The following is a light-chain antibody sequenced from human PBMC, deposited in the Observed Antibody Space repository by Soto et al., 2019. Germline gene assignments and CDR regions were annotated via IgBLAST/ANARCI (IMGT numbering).Light chain of an antibody. J-gene: IGKJ3*01. V-gene: IGKV3-20*01. CDR3: QQYGSSPFT. CDR2: GAS. CDR1: QSVSSN. Sequence: DIVLAQSPGTLSLSLGERATLPWRASQSVSSNLAWYQQKPGQAPRLIIHGASRRATDVPDRFSGSGSGADFTLTINTLEPEDFAAYYCQQYGSSPFTFGPGTKVDIK.